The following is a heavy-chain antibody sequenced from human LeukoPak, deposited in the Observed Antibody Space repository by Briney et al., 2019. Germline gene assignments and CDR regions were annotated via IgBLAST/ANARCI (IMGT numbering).Heavy chain of an antibody. CDR3: ARPTGNGDYYYYYGMDV. Sequence: GGSLRLSCAASGFTVSSNYMSWVRQAPGKGLEWVSVIYSGGSTYYADSVKGRFTISRDNSKNTLYLQMNSLRAEDTAVYYCARPTGNGDYYYYYGMDVWGQGTTVTVSS. CDR2: IYSGGST. V-gene: IGHV3-53*01. CDR1: GFTVSSNY. J-gene: IGHJ6*02. D-gene: IGHD4-17*01.